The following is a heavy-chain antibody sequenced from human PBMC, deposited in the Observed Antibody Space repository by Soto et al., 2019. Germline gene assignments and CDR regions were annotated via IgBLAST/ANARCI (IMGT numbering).Heavy chain of an antibody. CDR2: INHSGTI. CDR3: ARSFRGVSLD. CDR1: GGSFSYYY. J-gene: IGHJ4*02. V-gene: IGHV4-34*01. Sequence: KTSETLSLTSSVNGGSFSYYYWSWIRQSPGKGLEWIGEINHSGTINFNPSLKSRVTISIDTSENQFSLTLRSVTAADTAIYYCARSFRGVSLDWGQGTLVTVSS. D-gene: IGHD3-10*01.